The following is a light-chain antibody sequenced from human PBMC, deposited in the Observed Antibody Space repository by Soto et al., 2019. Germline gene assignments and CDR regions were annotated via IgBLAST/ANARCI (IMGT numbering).Light chain of an antibody. V-gene: IGKV3-20*01. J-gene: IGKJ1*01. CDR3: QQYGTSPQT. Sequence: EIVLTQSPGTLSSSPGERATLSCRASQRVDYNYLAWYQQRPGQAPRLLVSEASHRPAGIPDRFSGSGSGTDFTLTISRLEPEDFAVYYCQQYGTSPQTFGQGTKVDIK. CDR1: QRVDYNY. CDR2: EAS.